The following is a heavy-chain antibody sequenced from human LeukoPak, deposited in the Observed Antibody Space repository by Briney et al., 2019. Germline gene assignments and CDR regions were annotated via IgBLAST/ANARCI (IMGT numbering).Heavy chain of an antibody. CDR2: ISGSGGST. D-gene: IGHD1-26*01. Sequence: GGSLRLSCAASGFTFSSYAMSWVRQAPGKGLEWVSAISGSGGSTYYADSVKGRFTISRDNSKNTLYLQMNSLRAEDTAVYYCAKAPSWGLLSNWFDPWGQGTLVTVSS. CDR3: AKAPSWGLLSNWFDP. J-gene: IGHJ5*02. CDR1: GFTFSSYA. V-gene: IGHV3-23*01.